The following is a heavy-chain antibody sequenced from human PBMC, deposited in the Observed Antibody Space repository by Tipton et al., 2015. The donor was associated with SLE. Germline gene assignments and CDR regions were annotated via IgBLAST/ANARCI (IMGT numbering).Heavy chain of an antibody. J-gene: IGHJ4*01. V-gene: IGHV4-4*07. CDR2: LFPGGNT. D-gene: IGHD6-13*01. CDR1: GGSISSHY. Sequence: TLSLTCTVSGGSISSHYWSWFRQPAGKGLEWIGRLFPGGNTNYNPSLQSRVTMSVDTSRKQFSLTLSSVTAADTAVYFCATEWYSSTSFDYWGHGTRVSVSS. CDR3: ATEWYSSTSFDY.